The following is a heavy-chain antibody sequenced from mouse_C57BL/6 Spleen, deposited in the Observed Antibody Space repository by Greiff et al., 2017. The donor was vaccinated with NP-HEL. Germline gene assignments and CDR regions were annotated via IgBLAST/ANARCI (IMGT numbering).Heavy chain of an antibody. D-gene: IGHD1-1*01. Sequence: QVHVKQSGPGLVQPSQSLSITCTVSGFSLTSYGVHWVRQSPGKGLEWLGVIWRGGSTDYNAAFMSRLSITKDNSKSQVFFKMNSLQADDTAIYYCAKNEYGGSSPYYAMDYWGQGTSVTVSS. V-gene: IGHV2-5*01. CDR2: IWRGGST. CDR3: AKNEYGGSSPYYAMDY. J-gene: IGHJ4*01. CDR1: GFSLTSYG.